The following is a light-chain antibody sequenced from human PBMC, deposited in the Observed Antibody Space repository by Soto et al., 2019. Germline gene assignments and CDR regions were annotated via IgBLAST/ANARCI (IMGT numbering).Light chain of an antibody. CDR2: GAS. CDR1: QSVSSSY. CDR3: QQYGSSPQT. V-gene: IGKV3-20*01. J-gene: IGKJ1*01. Sequence: EIVLTQSPGTLSLSPGERATLSCRASQSVSSSYLAWYQQKPGQAPRLLIYGASSRATGIPDRFSGSGPGTDFTLTISRLEPEDFAVYYCQQYGSSPQTLGQGTKVDIK.